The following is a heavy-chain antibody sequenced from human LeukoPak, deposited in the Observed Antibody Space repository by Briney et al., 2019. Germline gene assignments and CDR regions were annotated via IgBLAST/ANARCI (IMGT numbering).Heavy chain of an antibody. Sequence: AVKVSCKASGYTFTIYAMHWVRHAPGQRLEWMGLINTGNGNTKYSQKFQGRVTITRATSASTASMEMSRMRSDVTNVYYCARDNDLCTADPEWYFDLWGRGTLVTVS. J-gene: IGHJ2*01. CDR1: GYTFTIYA. D-gene: IGHD2-8*02. CDR2: INTGNGNT. CDR3: ARDNDLCTADPEWYFDL. V-gene: IGHV1-3*04.